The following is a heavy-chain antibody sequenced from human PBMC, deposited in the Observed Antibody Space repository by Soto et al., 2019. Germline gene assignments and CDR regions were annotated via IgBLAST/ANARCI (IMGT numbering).Heavy chain of an antibody. CDR1: GFTCSSYW. V-gene: IGHV3-74*01. CDR3: AREWGLWFGEGHYYYMDV. CDR2: INSDGSST. Sequence: EVQLVESGGGLVQPGGSLRLSCAASGFTCSSYWMHWVRQAPGKGLVWVSRINSDGSSTSYADSVKGRFTISRDNAKNTLYLQVNSLRAEDTAVYYCAREWGLWFGEGHYYYMDVWGKGTTVTVSS. J-gene: IGHJ6*03. D-gene: IGHD3-10*01.